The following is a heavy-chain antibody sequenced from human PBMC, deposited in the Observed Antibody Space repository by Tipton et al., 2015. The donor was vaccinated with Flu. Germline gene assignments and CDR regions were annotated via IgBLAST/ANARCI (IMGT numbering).Heavy chain of an antibody. CDR1: GGSLSSFY. V-gene: IGHV4-4*07. CDR3: ARGSGSVTHVMFDY. CDR2: IYSSGST. Sequence: TLSLTCTVSGGSLSSFYWSWIRQPAGKGLEYIGRIYSSGSTNYNPSFKSRFSMSLDASKTQFSLNLNSVTAADTAMYYCARGSGSVTHVMFDYWCQGTLVTV. D-gene: IGHD4-17*01. J-gene: IGHJ4*02.